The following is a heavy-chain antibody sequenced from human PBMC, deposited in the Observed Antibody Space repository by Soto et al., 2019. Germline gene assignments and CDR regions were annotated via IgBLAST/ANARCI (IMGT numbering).Heavy chain of an antibody. D-gene: IGHD2-2*01. CDR1: GGSISSSSYY. Sequence: QLQLQESGPGLVKPSETLSLTCTVSGGSISSSSYYWGWIRQPPGKGLEWIGSIYYSGSTYYNPSLKSRVTISVDASKNQLSLKVSSVTAADTAVYYCASQLRDCSSTSCYGNWFDPWGQGTLVTVSS. CDR2: IYYSGST. CDR3: ASQLRDCSSTSCYGNWFDP. J-gene: IGHJ5*02. V-gene: IGHV4-39*01.